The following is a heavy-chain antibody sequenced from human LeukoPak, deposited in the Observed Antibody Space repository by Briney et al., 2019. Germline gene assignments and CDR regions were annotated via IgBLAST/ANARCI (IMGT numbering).Heavy chain of an antibody. D-gene: IGHD3-10*01. Sequence: PSETLSLTCTVSGGSISGYYWSWIRQPPGKGLEWIGYIHYSGSTNYNPSLKSRVAISADTSKNQFFLSLTSVTAADTAVYYCARHSYGSGLWFDPWGQGTLVTVSS. CDR3: ARHSYGSGLWFDP. CDR1: GGSISGYY. J-gene: IGHJ5*02. CDR2: IHYSGST. V-gene: IGHV4-59*08.